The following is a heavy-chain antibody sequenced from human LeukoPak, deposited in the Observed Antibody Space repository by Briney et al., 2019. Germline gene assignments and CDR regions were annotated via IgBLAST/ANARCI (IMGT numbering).Heavy chain of an antibody. Sequence: SETLSLTCTVSGGSISSYYWGWIRQPPGKGLEWIGSIYYSGSTYYNPSLKSRVTISVDTSKNQFSLKLSSVTAADTAVYYCARRRFLEWFPYYYYYMDVWGKGTTVTVSS. CDR1: GGSISSYY. D-gene: IGHD3-3*01. CDR2: IYYSGST. CDR3: ARRRFLEWFPYYYYYMDV. V-gene: IGHV4-39*07. J-gene: IGHJ6*03.